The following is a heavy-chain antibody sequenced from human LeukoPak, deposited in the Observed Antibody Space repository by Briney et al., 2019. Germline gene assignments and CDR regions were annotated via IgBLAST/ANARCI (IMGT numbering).Heavy chain of an antibody. V-gene: IGHV3-43*02. CDR2: ISGDGGST. CDR1: GFTFDDYA. D-gene: IGHD2-2*03. CDR3: AKFGYCSSTSCYAAFDY. J-gene: IGHJ4*02. Sequence: PGGSLRLSCAASGFTFDDYAMHWVRHAPGKGLEWVSLISGDGGSTYYADSVKGRFTISRDNSKNSLYLQMNSLRTEDTALYYCAKFGYCSSTSCYAAFDYWGQGTLVTVSS.